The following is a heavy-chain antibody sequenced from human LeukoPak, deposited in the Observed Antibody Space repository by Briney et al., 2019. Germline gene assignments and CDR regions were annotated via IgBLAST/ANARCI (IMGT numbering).Heavy chain of an antibody. D-gene: IGHD1-26*01. V-gene: IGHV4-61*01. J-gene: IGHJ5*02. CDR3: ARSRAFNSGAFDP. CDR2: IYNGVNT. Sequence: SETLSLACTVSGASVSSASYWSWIRQPPGKGVEWIAHIYNGVNTNYNPSLKSRVTISVDTSRNQFSLRLNSVTAADTAVYYCARSRAFNSGAFDPWGQGSLVAVSS. CDR1: GASVSSASY.